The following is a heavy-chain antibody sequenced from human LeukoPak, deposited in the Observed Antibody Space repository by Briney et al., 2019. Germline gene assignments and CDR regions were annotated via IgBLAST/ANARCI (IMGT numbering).Heavy chain of an antibody. D-gene: IGHD5-18*01. V-gene: IGHV3-23*01. Sequence: GGSLRLSCAASGFTFSTYAMAWVRQAPGKGLEWVSAISGSGGSTYYADSVKGRFTISRDNSKNTLYLQMNSLRAEDTAVYYCAKNRQLWVRGDFDYWGQGTLVTVSS. J-gene: IGHJ4*02. CDR1: GFTFSTYA. CDR2: ISGSGGST. CDR3: AKNRQLWVRGDFDY.